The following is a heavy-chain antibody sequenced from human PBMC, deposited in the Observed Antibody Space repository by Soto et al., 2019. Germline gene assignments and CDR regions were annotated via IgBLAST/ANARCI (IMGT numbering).Heavy chain of an antibody. CDR2: ITAYNGDT. CDR1: GYTFTSFG. D-gene: IGHD2-15*01. CDR3: ARGRLISLYYFDY. J-gene: IGHJ4*02. Sequence: ASVKVSCKTSGYTFTSFGISWMRQAPGQGLEWMGWITAYNGDTNYAQKLQGRVSMTTDTSTNTAYMELRNLRAEDTAVYYCARGRLISLYYFDYWGQGTLVTVSS. V-gene: IGHV1-18*01.